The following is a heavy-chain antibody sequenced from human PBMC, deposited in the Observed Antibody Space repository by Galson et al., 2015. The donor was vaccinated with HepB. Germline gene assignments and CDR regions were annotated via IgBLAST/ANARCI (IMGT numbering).Heavy chain of an antibody. D-gene: IGHD5-24*01. CDR1: GFTFSSYS. J-gene: IGHJ6*03. V-gene: IGHV3-21*01. Sequence: SLRLSCAASGFTFSSYSMNWVRQAPGKGLEWVSSISSSSSYIYYADSVKGRFTISRDNAKNSLYLQMNSLRAEDTAVYYCARGERTNYYYYYMDVWGKGTTVTVSS. CDR3: ARGERTNYYYYYMDV. CDR2: ISSSSSYI.